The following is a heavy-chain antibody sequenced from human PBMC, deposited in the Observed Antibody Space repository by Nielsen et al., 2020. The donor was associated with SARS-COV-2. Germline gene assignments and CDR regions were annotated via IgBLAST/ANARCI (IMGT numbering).Heavy chain of an antibody. V-gene: IGHV4-34*01. D-gene: IGHD6-13*01. Sequence: SETLSLTCAVYGGSFSGYYWSWIRQPPGKGLEWIGEINHSGSTNYNPSLKSRVTISVDTSKNQFSLKLSSVTAADTAVYYCARGAIAAAGTSWFDPWGQGTLVTVS. J-gene: IGHJ5*02. CDR1: GGSFSGYY. CDR3: ARGAIAAAGTSWFDP. CDR2: INHSGST.